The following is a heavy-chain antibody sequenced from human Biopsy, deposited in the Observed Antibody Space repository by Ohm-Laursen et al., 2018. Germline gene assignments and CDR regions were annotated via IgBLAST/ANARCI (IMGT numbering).Heavy chain of an antibody. CDR3: VRGTGSQYFDY. V-gene: IGHV1-18*01. Sequence: SVKVSCKTSGYFFSSYGLNWVRQAPGQGLEWMGRISGYNGNTNYAQKFQGRVTMTIDSSASTAYLELRSLRSDDTAFYYCVRGTGSQYFDYWGQGTLVTVSS. CDR1: GYFFSSYG. J-gene: IGHJ4*02. D-gene: IGHD1-26*01. CDR2: ISGYNGNT.